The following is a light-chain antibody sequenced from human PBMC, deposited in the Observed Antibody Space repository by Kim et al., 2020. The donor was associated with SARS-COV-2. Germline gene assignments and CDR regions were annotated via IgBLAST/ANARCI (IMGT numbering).Light chain of an antibody. V-gene: IGLV1-40*01. Sequence: QPVLTQPPSVSGAPGQRVTISCTGGSSNIGAGYDVHWYQQLPGSAPKLLIYGNHIRPSGVPERFSGSHSGTSASLAITGLKADDEADYYCQSYDSSLDGVVFGGGTQLTVL. CDR2: GNH. CDR3: QSYDSSLDGVV. CDR1: SSNIGAGYD. J-gene: IGLJ2*01.